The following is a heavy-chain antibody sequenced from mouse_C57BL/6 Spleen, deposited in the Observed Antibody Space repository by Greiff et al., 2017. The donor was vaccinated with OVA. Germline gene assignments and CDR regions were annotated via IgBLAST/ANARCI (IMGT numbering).Heavy chain of an antibody. V-gene: IGHV1-82*01. Sequence: QVQLQQSGPELVKPGASVKISCKASGYAFSSSWMNWVKQRPGKGLEWIGRIYPGDGDTNYNGKFKGKATLTADKSSSTAYMQLSSLTSEDSAVYFCARSMLNWVYFDYWGQGTTLTVSS. CDR2: IYPGDGDT. J-gene: IGHJ2*01. D-gene: IGHD4-1*02. CDR3: ARSMLNWVYFDY. CDR1: GYAFSSSW.